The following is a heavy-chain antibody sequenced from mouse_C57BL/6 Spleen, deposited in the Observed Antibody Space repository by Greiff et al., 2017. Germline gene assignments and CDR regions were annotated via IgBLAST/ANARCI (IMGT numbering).Heavy chain of an antibody. CDR3: ARCDPYAMDY. CDR2: ISSGSSTI. J-gene: IGHJ4*01. V-gene: IGHV5-17*01. Sequence: EVHLVEPGGGLVKPGGSLKLSCAASGFTFSDYGMHWVRQAPEKGLEWVAYISSGSSTIYYADTVQGRFTISRDNAKNTLFLQMTSLRSEETAMYYCARCDPYAMDYWGQGTSVTVSS. CDR1: GFTFSDYG.